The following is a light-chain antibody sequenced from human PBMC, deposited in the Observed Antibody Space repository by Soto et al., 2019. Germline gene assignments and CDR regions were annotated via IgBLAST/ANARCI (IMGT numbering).Light chain of an antibody. CDR2: AAA. J-gene: IGKJ2*01. Sequence: AIRMTQSPSSFSASTGDRVTITCRASQDISGYLAWYQQKVGKAPKLLIYAAATLQRGAPSRFSGSGSGTDFTLTISRLQSEDFATYYCQQYFSYPYTFGQGTKLEI. V-gene: IGKV1-8*01. CDR1: QDISGY. CDR3: QQYFSYPYT.